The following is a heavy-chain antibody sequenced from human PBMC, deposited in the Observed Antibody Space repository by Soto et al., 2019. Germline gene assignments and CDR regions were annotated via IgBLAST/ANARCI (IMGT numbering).Heavy chain of an antibody. CDR3: ARGPSGDKVDS. D-gene: IGHD7-27*01. Sequence: QVQLQESGPGLVKPSQTLSLTCTVSGGSISTVDYWWSWIRQSPDMGIAWIGHSYDGGRTYNNPPRESRVTMSVDTSKSQLSLTLSSVSAADTAGYYCARGPSGDKVDSWGQGTLVTVSS. CDR2: SYDGGRT. CDR1: GGSISTVDYW. V-gene: IGHV4-30-4*01. J-gene: IGHJ4*02.